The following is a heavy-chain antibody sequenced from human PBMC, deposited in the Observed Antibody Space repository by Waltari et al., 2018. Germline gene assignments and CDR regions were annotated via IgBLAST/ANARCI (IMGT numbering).Heavy chain of an antibody. CDR3: ARGRNPILWFGEFDAFDI. CDR2: ISSSGSTI. CDR1: GFTFSSYE. V-gene: IGHV3-48*03. Sequence: EVHLVESGGVLVQPGGSLSLSCAASGFTFSSYEMTWVRQAQGKGLEWVSYISSSGSTIYYADSVKGRFTISRDNAKNSLYLQMNSLRAEDTAVYYCARGRNPILWFGEFDAFDIWGQGTMVTVSS. D-gene: IGHD3-10*01. J-gene: IGHJ3*02.